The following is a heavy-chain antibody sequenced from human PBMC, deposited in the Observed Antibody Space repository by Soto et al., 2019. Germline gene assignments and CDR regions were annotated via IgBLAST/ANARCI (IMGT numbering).Heavy chain of an antibody. CDR2: IIPIFGTA. D-gene: IGHD3-22*01. V-gene: IGHV1-69*13. CDR1: GGTFSSYA. Sequence: SVKVSCKASGGTFSSYAISWVRQAPGQGLEWMGGIIPIFGTANYAQKFQGRVTITADESTSTAYMELSSLRSEDTAVYYCAREDSSGYYSTSAFDYWGQGTLVTVSS. J-gene: IGHJ4*02. CDR3: AREDSSGYYSTSAFDY.